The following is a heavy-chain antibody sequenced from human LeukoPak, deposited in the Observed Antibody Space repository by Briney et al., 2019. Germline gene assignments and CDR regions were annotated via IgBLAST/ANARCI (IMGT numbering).Heavy chain of an antibody. CDR1: GFTFSNYW. CDR3: AREPQTGIEPDY. D-gene: IGHD6-13*01. V-gene: IGHV3-7*01. J-gene: IGHJ4*02. Sequence: GGSLRLSCEGSGFTFSNYWMGWVRQAPGKGLQWVANIKTDGSEKYYVDSVKGRFTISRDNAKNSLYLQMNSLRAEDTAVYYCAREPQTGIEPDYWGQGTLVTVSS. CDR2: IKTDGSEK.